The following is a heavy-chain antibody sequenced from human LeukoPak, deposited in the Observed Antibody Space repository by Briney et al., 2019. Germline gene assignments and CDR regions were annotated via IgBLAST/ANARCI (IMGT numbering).Heavy chain of an antibody. CDR1: GFTFSDYY. Sequence: PGGSLRLSCAASGFTFSDYYMTWIRQAPGKGLEWVSYISSSSNTVYYADSVKGRLTVSRDNANSSLYVQMTNLRAEDKDVYYCARRAMGDTSFDYWGQGTLVTVSS. J-gene: IGHJ4*02. D-gene: IGHD1-26*01. CDR2: ISSSSNTV. V-gene: IGHV3-11*04. CDR3: ARRAMGDTSFDY.